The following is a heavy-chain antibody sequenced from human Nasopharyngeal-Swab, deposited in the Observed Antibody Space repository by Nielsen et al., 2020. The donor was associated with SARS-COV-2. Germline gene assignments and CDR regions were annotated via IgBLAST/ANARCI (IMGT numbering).Heavy chain of an antibody. CDR3: ARVWGATCLN. Sequence: WIRQPPGKGLEWIGYIYYSGSTNYNPSLKSRVTISVDTSKNQFFLKLSSVTAADTAVYYCARVWGATCLNWGQGTLVTVSS. J-gene: IGHJ4*02. CDR2: IYYSGST. V-gene: IGHV4-59*01. D-gene: IGHD1-26*01.